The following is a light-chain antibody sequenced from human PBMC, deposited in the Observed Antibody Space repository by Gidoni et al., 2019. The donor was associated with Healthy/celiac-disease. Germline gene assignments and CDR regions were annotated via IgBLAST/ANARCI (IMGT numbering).Light chain of an antibody. CDR1: QSISSY. CDR3: QQSYSTPLT. Sequence: DIQMTQSPSSLSASVGDRVTITCRASQSISSYLNWYQQKPGKAPQLLIYAASSFQSGVPSRFSGSGSGTDFTLTISSLQPEDFATYYCQQSYSTPLTFGGXTKVEIK. J-gene: IGKJ4*01. V-gene: IGKV1-39*01. CDR2: AAS.